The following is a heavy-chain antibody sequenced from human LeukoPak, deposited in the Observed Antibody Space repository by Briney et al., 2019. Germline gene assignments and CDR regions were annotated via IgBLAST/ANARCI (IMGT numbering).Heavy chain of an antibody. CDR1: GFTLSTYA. V-gene: IGHV3-23*01. D-gene: IGHD5-12*01. J-gene: IGHJ4*02. Sequence: GGSLRLSCAASGFTLSTYAMNWVRQAPGKGLEWVSGISAGGGSTYYADSVKGRFTISRDNSKNTLYLQMNSLRAEDTALYYCAKLQHTGYDLARGFDYWGQGTLVTVSS. CDR3: AKLQHTGYDLARGFDY. CDR2: ISAGGGST.